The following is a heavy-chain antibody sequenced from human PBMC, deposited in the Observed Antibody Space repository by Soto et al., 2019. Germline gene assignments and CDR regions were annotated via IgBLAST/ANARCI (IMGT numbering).Heavy chain of an antibody. CDR2: IIPIFGTA. D-gene: IGHD6-13*01. Sequence: SVKVSCKASGGTFSSYAISWVRQAPGQGLEWMGGIIPIFGTANYAQKFQGRVTITADESTSTAYMELSSLRSEDTAVYYCARGVLVRYSSSWYPLDPWGQGTLVTVSS. CDR3: ARGVLVRYSSSWYPLDP. V-gene: IGHV1-69*13. CDR1: GGTFSSYA. J-gene: IGHJ5*02.